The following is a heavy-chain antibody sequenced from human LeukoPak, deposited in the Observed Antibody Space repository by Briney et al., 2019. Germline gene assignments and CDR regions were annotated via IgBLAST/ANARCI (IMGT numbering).Heavy chain of an antibody. D-gene: IGHD6-19*01. V-gene: IGHV3-23*01. CDR2: ISGSDART. CDR1: GFTFSSNA. Sequence: GGSLRLSCAASGFTFSSNAMSWVRQAPGKGLEWVSAISGSDARTYYADSVKGRFTISRDNSKNTLYLQMSSLRAEDTAVYYRAKPLSGWYSFDYWGQGTLVTVSS. CDR3: AKPLSGWYSFDY. J-gene: IGHJ4*02.